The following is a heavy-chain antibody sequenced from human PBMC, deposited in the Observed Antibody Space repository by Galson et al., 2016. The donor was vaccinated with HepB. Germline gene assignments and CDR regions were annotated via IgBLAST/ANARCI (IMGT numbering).Heavy chain of an antibody. D-gene: IGHD5-12*01. V-gene: IGHV3-30*18. Sequence: SLRLSCAASGFIFSSYGIHWVRQAPGKGLEWVAVISSDGSNKYYPDSVKGRFTISRDNAKNTLYLLMNSLRAEDTAIYYCAKDLGPWRPRDYYYGMDVWGQGTTVTVSS. CDR1: GFIFSSYG. CDR3: AKDLGPWRPRDYYYGMDV. CDR2: ISSDGSNK. J-gene: IGHJ6*02.